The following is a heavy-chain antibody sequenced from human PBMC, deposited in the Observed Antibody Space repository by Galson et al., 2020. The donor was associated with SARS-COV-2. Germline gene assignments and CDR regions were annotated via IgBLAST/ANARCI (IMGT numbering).Heavy chain of an antibody. Sequence: GGSLRLSCAASGFTFNTYTINWVRQAPGKGLEWVSAISSSAAYLYYADSLKGRFSISRDNARNSLYLEMNSLRVEDTGVYYCARDASGAMFEMDVWGQRTTVTVSS. CDR1: GFTFNTYT. V-gene: IGHV3-21*01. CDR3: ARDASGAMFEMDV. D-gene: IGHD3-10*02. CDR2: ISSSAAYL. J-gene: IGHJ6*02.